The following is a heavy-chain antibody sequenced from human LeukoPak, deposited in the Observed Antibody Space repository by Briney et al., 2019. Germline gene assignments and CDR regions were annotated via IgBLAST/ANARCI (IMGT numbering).Heavy chain of an antibody. CDR2: ISSDSNYI. CDR1: GFTFSSHS. V-gene: IGHV3-21*04. CDR3: AKDQAWLRFDY. Sequence: GGSLRLSCAASGFTFSSHSMNWVRQAPGKGLEWVSCISSDSNYILYADSVKGRFTISRDNAENSLYLQMNSLRAEDTAAYYCAKDQAWLRFDYWGQGTLVTVSS. D-gene: IGHD5-12*01. J-gene: IGHJ4*02.